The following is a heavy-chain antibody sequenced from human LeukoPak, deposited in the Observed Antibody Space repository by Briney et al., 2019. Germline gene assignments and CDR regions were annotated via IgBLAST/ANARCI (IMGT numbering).Heavy chain of an antibody. V-gene: IGHV1-18*01. CDR3: ARDSARGYSYGYNAFDI. Sequence: ASVKVSCKASGYNFRNYGIGWVRQALRQGLEWMGWITAGNGNTNYAQKVQGRVTMTTDTSTSTAYMELRSLRSDDTAVYFCARDSARGYSYGYNAFDIWGQGTMVTVSS. J-gene: IGHJ3*02. CDR1: GYNFRNYG. D-gene: IGHD5-18*01. CDR2: ITAGNGNT.